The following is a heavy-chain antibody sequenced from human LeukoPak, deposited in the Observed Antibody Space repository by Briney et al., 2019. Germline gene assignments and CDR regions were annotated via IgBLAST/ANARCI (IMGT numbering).Heavy chain of an antibody. CDR1: GFTFSSYW. D-gene: IGHD3-10*01. CDR2: ISGSGGST. CDR3: AKDRAAVSGSGNYGSFDY. J-gene: IGHJ4*02. V-gene: IGHV3-23*01. Sequence: GGSLRLSCAASGFTFSSYWMSWVRQAPGEGLEWVSTISGSGGSTYYADSVKGRFTISRDNSKNTLYLQITSLRVEDTAVYYCAKDRAAVSGSGNYGSFDYWGQGSLVTVSS.